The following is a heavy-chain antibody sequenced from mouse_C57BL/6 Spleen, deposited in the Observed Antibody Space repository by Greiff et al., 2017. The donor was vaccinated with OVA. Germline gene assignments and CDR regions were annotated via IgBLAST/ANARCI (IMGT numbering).Heavy chain of an antibody. V-gene: IGHV1-50*01. CDR3: ARRLLGAMDY. D-gene: IGHD1-2*01. J-gene: IGHJ4*01. Sequence: QVQLKQPGAELVKPGASVTLSCKASGYTFTSYWMPWVKQRPGQGLEWLGEIDPSDSYTNYNQKFTGKATLTVDTSSSTAYMQLSSLTTEDSAVYDCARRLLGAMDYWGQGTSVTVSS. CDR2: IDPSDSYT. CDR1: GYTFTSYW.